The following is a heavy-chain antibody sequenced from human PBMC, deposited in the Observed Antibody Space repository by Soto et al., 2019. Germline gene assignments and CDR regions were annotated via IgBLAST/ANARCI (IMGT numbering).Heavy chain of an antibody. CDR3: ARERDGDYVFDY. J-gene: IGHJ4*02. V-gene: IGHV1-3*01. CDR1: GYTFTSYA. CDR2: INAGNGNT. D-gene: IGHD4-17*01. Sequence: QVQLVQSGAEVKKPGASVKVSCKASGYTFTSYAMHWVRQAPGQRLEWMGWINAGNGNTKYSQKFQGRVTITRDTSASTAYMELSSLRSEDTAVYCCARERDGDYVFDYWGQGTLVTVSS.